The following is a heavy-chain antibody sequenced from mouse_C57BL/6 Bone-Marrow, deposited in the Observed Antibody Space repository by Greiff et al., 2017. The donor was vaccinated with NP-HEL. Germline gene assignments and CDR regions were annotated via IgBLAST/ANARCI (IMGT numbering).Heavy chain of an antibody. Sequence: QVHVKQSGAELMKPGASVKLSCKATGYTFTGYWIEWVKQRPGHGLEWIGEILPGSGSTNYNGKFKGKATLTADKSSSTAYMQLSSLTSEDSAVYFCARWNYYGSSYLFAYWGQGTLVTVSA. V-gene: IGHV1-9*01. J-gene: IGHJ3*01. CDR3: ARWNYYGSSYLFAY. CDR1: GYTFTGYW. CDR2: ILPGSGST. D-gene: IGHD1-1*01.